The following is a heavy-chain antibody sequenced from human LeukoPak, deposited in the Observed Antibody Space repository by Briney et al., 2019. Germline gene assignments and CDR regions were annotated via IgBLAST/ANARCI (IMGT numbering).Heavy chain of an antibody. Sequence: GGSLRLSCAASGFTFGDYAMSWFRQAPGKGLEWVGFIRSKAYGGTTEYAASVKGRFTISRDDSKSIAYLQMNSLKTEDTAVYYCAKVSGMGQWLVLGGLHYFDYWGQGILVTVSS. V-gene: IGHV3-49*03. CDR1: GFTFGDYA. CDR2: IRSKAYGGTT. J-gene: IGHJ4*02. CDR3: AKVSGMGQWLVLGGLHYFDY. D-gene: IGHD6-19*01.